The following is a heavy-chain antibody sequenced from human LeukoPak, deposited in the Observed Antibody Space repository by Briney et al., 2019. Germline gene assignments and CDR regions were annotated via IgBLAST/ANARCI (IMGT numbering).Heavy chain of an antibody. J-gene: IGHJ6*02. V-gene: IGHV4-59*08. D-gene: IGHD2-21*02. CDR2: IYYSGST. CDR3: ARHDSVVYYGMDV. Sequence: PSETLSLTCTVPGGSIRSYYWSWIRQPPGKGLEWIGYIYYSGSTKYNPSLKSRVTISVDTSKNQFSLNVSSVTAADTAVYYCARHDSVVYYGMDVWGQGTTVTVSS. CDR1: GGSIRSYY.